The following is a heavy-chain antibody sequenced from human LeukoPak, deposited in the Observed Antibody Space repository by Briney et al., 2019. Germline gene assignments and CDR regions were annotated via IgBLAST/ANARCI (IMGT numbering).Heavy chain of an antibody. V-gene: IGHV1-24*01. CDR1: GYTLTELS. CDR3: ATVSLGYSYGRDDY. D-gene: IGHD5-18*01. CDR2: FDPEDGET. Sequence: ASVKVSCKVSGYTLTELSMHWVRQAPGKGLEWRGGFDPEDGETIYAQKFQGRVTMTEDTSTDTAYMELCSLRSEDTAVYYCATVSLGYSYGRDDYWGQGTLVTVSS. J-gene: IGHJ4*02.